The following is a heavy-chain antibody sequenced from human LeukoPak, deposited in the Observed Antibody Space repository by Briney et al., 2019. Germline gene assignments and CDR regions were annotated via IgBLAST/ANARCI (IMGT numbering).Heavy chain of an antibody. D-gene: IGHD6-13*01. V-gene: IGHV1-18*01. J-gene: IGHJ6*03. CDR2: TSAYNGNT. CDR3: ARGDSSSWYPLNYYYYYYMDV. Sequence: GASVKVSCTASGYTFTSYGISWVRQAPGQGSEWMGWTSAYNGNTNYAQKLQGRVTITTDKYTSTAYMVLRSLRSDDTAVYYCARGDSSSWYPLNYYYYYYMDVWGKGTTVTVSS. CDR1: GYTFTSYG.